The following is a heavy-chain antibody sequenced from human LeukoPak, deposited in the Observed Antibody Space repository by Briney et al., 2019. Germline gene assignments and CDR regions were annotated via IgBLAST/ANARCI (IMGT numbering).Heavy chain of an antibody. J-gene: IGHJ4*02. Sequence: GGSLRLSCAASGFTFSSYAMSWVRQAPGKGLEWVSAISGSGGSTYYADSVKGRFTTSRDDSKNTLYLQMNSLRAGDTAVYYCATHDYGDHGDFDYWGQGTLVTVSS. CDR2: ISGSGGST. CDR3: ATHDYGDHGDFDY. V-gene: IGHV3-23*01. D-gene: IGHD4-17*01. CDR1: GFTFSSYA.